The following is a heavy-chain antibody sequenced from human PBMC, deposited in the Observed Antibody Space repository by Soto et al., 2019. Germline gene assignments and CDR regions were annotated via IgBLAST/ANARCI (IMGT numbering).Heavy chain of an antibody. D-gene: IGHD6-13*01. Sequence: QVQLVESGGGLVWPGGSLSLSCAASGFTLIDSSMNWIRQAPGKGREWVSYISSGTSYTNYADSVKGRFTISRDNAKNSLFLHMNSLRAEDTAVYYCARSVVSSTRFDPWGQGTLVTVSS. CDR3: ARSVVSSTRFDP. V-gene: IGHV3-11*06. CDR1: GFTLIDSS. CDR2: ISSGTSYT. J-gene: IGHJ5*02.